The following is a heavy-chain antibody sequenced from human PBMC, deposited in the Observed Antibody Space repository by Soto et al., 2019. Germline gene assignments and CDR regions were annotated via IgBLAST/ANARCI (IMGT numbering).Heavy chain of an antibody. V-gene: IGHV3-21*01. D-gene: IGHD3-10*01. J-gene: IGHJ3*02. CDR3: ARVPFTMVRGRAFDI. Sequence: EVQLVESGGGLVKPGGSLRLSCAASGFTFSSYSMNWVRQAPGKGLEWVSSISSSSSYIYYADSVKGRFTISRDNAKNSLYLQMNSLRAEDTAVYYCARVPFTMVRGRAFDIWGQGTMVTVSS. CDR2: ISSSSSYI. CDR1: GFTFSSYS.